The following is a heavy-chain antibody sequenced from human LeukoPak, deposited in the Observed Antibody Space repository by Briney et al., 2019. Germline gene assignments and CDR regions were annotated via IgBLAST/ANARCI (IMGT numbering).Heavy chain of an antibody. Sequence: GGSLRLSCAASGFTFSSYSMNWVRQAPGKGLEWVSSISNSSSYIYYADSVKGRFTISRDNSKNSLYLQMNSLRAEDTAVYYCARVDLAAAFDYWGQGTLVTVSS. CDR3: ARVDLAAAFDY. CDR1: GFTFSSYS. D-gene: IGHD6-13*01. J-gene: IGHJ4*02. CDR2: ISNSSSYI. V-gene: IGHV3-21*01.